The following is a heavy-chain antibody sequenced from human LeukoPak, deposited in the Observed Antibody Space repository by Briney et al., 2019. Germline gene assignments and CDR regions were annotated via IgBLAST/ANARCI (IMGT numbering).Heavy chain of an antibody. D-gene: IGHD2-21*01. V-gene: IGHV1-8*03. Sequence: ASVKVSCKASGYTFTSYDINWVRQATGRGLEWMGWMNPNSGNTGYAQRFQGRVTITRNTSISTAYMELSSLRSEDTAVYYCARHLGDPYHYYYYMDVWGKGTTVTVSS. J-gene: IGHJ6*03. CDR3: ARHLGDPYHYYYYMDV. CDR2: MNPNSGNT. CDR1: GYTFTSYD.